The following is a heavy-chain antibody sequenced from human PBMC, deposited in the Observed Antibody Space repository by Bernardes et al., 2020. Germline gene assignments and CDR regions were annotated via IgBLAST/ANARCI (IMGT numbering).Heavy chain of an antibody. CDR2: ISSSGGST. V-gene: IGHV3-23*01. Sequence: GGSLRLSCAASGFTFSSSAMSWVRQAPGKGLEWVSAISSSGGSTYYADSVRGRFTISRDNSKNTLYLQMNSLRAEDTAVYYCAKAVAAAYYYYYMDVWGKGTTVTVSS. CDR3: AKAVAAAYYYYYMDV. J-gene: IGHJ6*03. CDR1: GFTFSSSA.